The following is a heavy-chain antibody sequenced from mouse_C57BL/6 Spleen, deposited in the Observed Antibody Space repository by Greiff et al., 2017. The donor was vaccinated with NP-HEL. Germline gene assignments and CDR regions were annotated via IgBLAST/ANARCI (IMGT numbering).Heavy chain of an antibody. J-gene: IGHJ3*01. CDR2: INPSSGYT. V-gene: IGHV1-4*01. Sequence: QVQLKQSGAELARPGASVKMSCKASGYTFTSYTMHWVKQRPGQGLEWIGYINPSSGYTKYNQKFKDKATLTADKSSSTAYMQLSSLTSEDSAVYYCARGESLPFAYWGQGTLVTVSA. D-gene: IGHD2-5*01. CDR1: GYTFTSYT. CDR3: ARGESLPFAY.